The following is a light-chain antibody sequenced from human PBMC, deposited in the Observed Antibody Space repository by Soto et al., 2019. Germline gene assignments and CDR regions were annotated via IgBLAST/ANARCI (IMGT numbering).Light chain of an antibody. J-gene: IGKJ4*01. CDR2: GAS. CDR3: QQYGRSPTT. Sequence: IVLTQSPGTLTLSPGERATLSCRASQSVSSSYLTWYQQKPGQAPRLLIYGASNRATGIPDRFRGSGSGTDFTLTISRLEPEDFAVYYCQQYGRSPTTFGGGTKVGIK. V-gene: IGKV3-20*01. CDR1: QSVSSSY.